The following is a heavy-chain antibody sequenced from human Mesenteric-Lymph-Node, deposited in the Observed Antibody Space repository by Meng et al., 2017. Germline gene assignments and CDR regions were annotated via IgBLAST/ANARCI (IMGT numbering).Heavy chain of an antibody. V-gene: IGHV3-30*04. CDR2: ISYDGSNK. Sequence: SCAASGFTFSSYAMHWVRQAPGKGLEWVAVISYDGSNKYYADSVKGRFTISRDNSKNTLYLQMNSLRAEDTAVYYCARDRDIYCSGGSCYFLALDVWGQGTTVTVSS. D-gene: IGHD2-15*01. CDR3: ARDRDIYCSGGSCYFLALDV. CDR1: GFTFSSYA. J-gene: IGHJ6*02.